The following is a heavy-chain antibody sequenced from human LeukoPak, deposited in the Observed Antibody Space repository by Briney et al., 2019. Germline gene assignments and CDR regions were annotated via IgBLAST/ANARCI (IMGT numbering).Heavy chain of an antibody. CDR1: GGSFSGYY. CDR2: INHSGST. CDR3: ARGRNYYYGMDV. V-gene: IGHV4-34*01. J-gene: IGHJ6*02. Sequence: EPSETLSLTCAVYGGSFSGYYWSWIRQPPGKGLEWTGEINHSGSTNYNPSLKSRVTISVDTSKNQFSLKLSSVTAADTAVYYCARGRNYYYGMDVWGQGTTVTVSS.